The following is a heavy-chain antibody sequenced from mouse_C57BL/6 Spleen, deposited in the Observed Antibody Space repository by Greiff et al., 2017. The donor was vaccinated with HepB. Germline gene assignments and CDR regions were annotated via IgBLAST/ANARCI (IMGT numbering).Heavy chain of an antibody. Sequence: EVKVVESGEGLVKPGGSLKLSCAASGFTFSSYAMSWVRQTPEKRLEWVAYISSGGDYIYYADTVKGRFTISRDNARNTLYLQMSSLKSEDTAMYYCTREDYYGSSFDYWGQGTTLTVS. CDR1: GFTFSSYA. CDR3: TREDYYGSSFDY. V-gene: IGHV5-9-1*02. D-gene: IGHD1-1*01. J-gene: IGHJ2*01. CDR2: ISSGGDYI.